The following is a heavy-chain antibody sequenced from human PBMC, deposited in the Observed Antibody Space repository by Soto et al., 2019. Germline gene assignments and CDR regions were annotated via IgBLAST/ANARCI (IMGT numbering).Heavy chain of an antibody. Sequence: SETLSLTCTVSGGSISSSSYYWGWIRQPPGKGLEWIGSIYYSGSTYYNPSLKSRVTISVDTSKNQFSLKLSSVTAADTAVYYCARAIAVAGTTDAFDIWGQGKMVTVS. J-gene: IGHJ3*02. CDR2: IYYSGST. CDR3: ARAIAVAGTTDAFDI. CDR1: GGSISSSSYY. D-gene: IGHD6-19*01. V-gene: IGHV4-39*01.